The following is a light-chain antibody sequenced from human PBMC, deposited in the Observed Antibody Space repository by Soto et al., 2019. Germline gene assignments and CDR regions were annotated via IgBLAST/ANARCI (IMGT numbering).Light chain of an antibody. J-gene: IGKJ3*01. CDR2: GAY. CDR3: QHRSSWPGA. CDR1: QSVSSN. V-gene: IGKV3D-15*01. Sequence: IVMTQSPATLSVSPGERATLFCRASQSVSSNLAWYQQRPGQAPRLLIFGAYTRATGIPARFSGSGSGTEFTLTISRLQSEDSAVYYCQHRSSWPGAFGPGTKVDIK.